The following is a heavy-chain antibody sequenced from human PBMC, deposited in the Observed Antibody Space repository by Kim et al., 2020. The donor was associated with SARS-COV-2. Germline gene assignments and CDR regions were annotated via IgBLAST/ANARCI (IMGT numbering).Heavy chain of an antibody. CDR3: AKGSSNWYPRDWFDP. CDR1: GFTFNNYA. D-gene: IGHD6-13*01. CDR2: ISGGGGHP. Sequence: GGSLRLSCVASGFTFNNYALTCVRHAPGKGLEWVSVISGGGGHPKYADSVKGRFTTSRDNSKHTLYLQMNRLRVEDTAVYYCAKGSSNWYPRDWFDPGGQGTLVIVPS. V-gene: IGHV3-23*01. J-gene: IGHJ5*02.